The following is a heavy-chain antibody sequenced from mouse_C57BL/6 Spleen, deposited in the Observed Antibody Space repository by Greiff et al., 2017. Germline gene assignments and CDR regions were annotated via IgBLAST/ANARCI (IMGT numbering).Heavy chain of an antibody. V-gene: IGHV1-61*01. CDR3: ARRGLVWFAY. D-gene: IGHD4-1*01. J-gene: IGHJ3*01. CDR2: ICPSDSET. Sequence: QVQLQQPGAELVRPGSSVKLSCKASGYTFTSYWMDWVKQRPGQGLEWIGNICPSDSETHYNQKFKAKASLTIDKSSSTDYMQRSSLTSEDSAVYYCARRGLVWFAYWGQGTLVTVSA. CDR1: GYTFTSYW.